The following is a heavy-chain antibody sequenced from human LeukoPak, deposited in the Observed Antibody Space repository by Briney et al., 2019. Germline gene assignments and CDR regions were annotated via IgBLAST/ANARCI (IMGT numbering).Heavy chain of an antibody. CDR2: IRSKPYGGTT. J-gene: IGHJ4*02. CDR3: TRGSDAIFGVARDGFDH. V-gene: IGHV3-49*03. D-gene: IGHD3-3*01. CDR1: GFTFGGYV. Sequence: GGSLRLSCTTSGFTFGGYVVSWIRQAPGKGLEWVGFIRSKPYGGTTEYAASVKGRFTISRDDSKSIAYLQMNSLKTEDTAVYYCTRGSDAIFGVARDGFDHWGQGTLVTVSS.